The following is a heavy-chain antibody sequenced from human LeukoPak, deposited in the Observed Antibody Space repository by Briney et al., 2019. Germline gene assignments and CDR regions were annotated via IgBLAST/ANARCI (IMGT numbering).Heavy chain of an antibody. CDR2: ISGSGVST. CDR1: GFTFSSYA. V-gene: IGHV3-23*01. J-gene: IGHJ4*02. Sequence: PGGSLRLSCAASGFTFSSYAMSWVRPAPGKGLEWLSAISGSGVSTYYADSVKGRFTISRDNSRNTLYLQMNSLRADDTAVYYCAPPVGSGAYFDYWGQGTLVTVSS. CDR3: APPVGSGAYFDY. D-gene: IGHD3-10*01.